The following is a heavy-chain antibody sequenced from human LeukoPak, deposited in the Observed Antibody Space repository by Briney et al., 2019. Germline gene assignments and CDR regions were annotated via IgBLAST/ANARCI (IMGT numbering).Heavy chain of an antibody. CDR1: GGTFSIYA. Sequence: GASVKVSCKASGGTFSIYAISWVRQAPGQGLEWMGGIIPIFGTANYAQKFQGRVTITADESTSTAYMELSSLRSEDTAVYYCAREGELEQGSYYMDVWGKGTTVTVSS. V-gene: IGHV1-69*01. J-gene: IGHJ6*03. CDR2: IIPIFGTA. CDR3: AREGELEQGSYYMDV. D-gene: IGHD1/OR15-1a*01.